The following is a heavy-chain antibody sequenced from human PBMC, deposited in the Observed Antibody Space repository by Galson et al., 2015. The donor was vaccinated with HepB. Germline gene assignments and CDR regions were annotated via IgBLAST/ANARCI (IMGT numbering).Heavy chain of an antibody. CDR2: ITSKAYGGTT. Sequence: SLRLSCAASGFTFGDYAMSWFRQAPGKGLEWIGFITSKAYGGTTEYAASVKGRFTISRDDSKSIAYLQTISLKIEDTALYYCTRDRLASGWHPGTGYFDLWGRGTLVTVSS. J-gene: IGHJ2*01. CDR1: GFTFGDYA. V-gene: IGHV3-49*03. D-gene: IGHD6-19*01. CDR3: TRDRLASGWHPGTGYFDL.